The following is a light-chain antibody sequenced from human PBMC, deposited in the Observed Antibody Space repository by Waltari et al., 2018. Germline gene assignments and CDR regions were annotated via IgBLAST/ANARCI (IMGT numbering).Light chain of an antibody. CDR3: QQYNDWPLT. J-gene: IGKJ5*01. Sequence: IVMTQSPATLSVSPGERAAPSCRASQIVSSKVAWYQQIPGQAPRLLIYGASTRATGIPARFSGSGSGTEFTLTISSLQSEDFAVYFCQQYNDWPLTFGQGTRLEIK. V-gene: IGKV3-15*01. CDR1: QIVSSK. CDR2: GAS.